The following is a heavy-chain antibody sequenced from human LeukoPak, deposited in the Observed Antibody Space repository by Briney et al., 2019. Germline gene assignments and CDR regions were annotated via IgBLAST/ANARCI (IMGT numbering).Heavy chain of an antibody. D-gene: IGHD6-13*01. CDR3: ARLRSSAGSGPSDY. CDR1: GGSISSSSYY. CDR2: IYYSGST. J-gene: IGHJ4*02. Sequence: SETLSLTCTVSGGSISSSSYYCGWIRQPPGKGLEWIGSIYYSGSTYYNPSLKSRVTISVDTSKNQFSLKLSSVTAADTAVYYCARLRSSAGSGPSDYWGQGTLVTVSS. V-gene: IGHV4-39*01.